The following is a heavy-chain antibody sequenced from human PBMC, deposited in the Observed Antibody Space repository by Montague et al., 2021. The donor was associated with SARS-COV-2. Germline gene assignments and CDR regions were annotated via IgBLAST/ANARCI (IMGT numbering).Heavy chain of an antibody. D-gene: IGHD1-14*01. CDR3: ASPGGYFAH. Sequence: SETLSLTCTVSGGSIRTTSFEWGWIRQPPGKGLEWVGSIYYSGTTYYNSSLMSRVTISIDTSKNHFSLKLRSVTAADTAIYYCASPGGYFAHWGQGALVTVSS. CDR2: IYYSGTT. CDR1: GGSIRTTSFE. J-gene: IGHJ4*02. V-gene: IGHV4-39*02.